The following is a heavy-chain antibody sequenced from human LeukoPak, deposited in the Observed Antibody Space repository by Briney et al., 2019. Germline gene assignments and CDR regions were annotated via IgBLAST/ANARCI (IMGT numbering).Heavy chain of an antibody. CDR2: TYYRSKWYN. V-gene: IGHV6-1*01. CDR1: GDSVPSSSAT. D-gene: IGHD3-16*01. J-gene: IGHJ6*02. Sequence: SQTLSLTCAISGDSVPSSSATWNWIRQSPSRGLEWLGRTYYRSKWYNDYAVSVKSRITINLDTSKNQFYLQLNSVTPEDTAVYFCARGGDRPGRYYYYGMDVWGQGTTVTVSS. CDR3: ARGGDRPGRYYYYGMDV.